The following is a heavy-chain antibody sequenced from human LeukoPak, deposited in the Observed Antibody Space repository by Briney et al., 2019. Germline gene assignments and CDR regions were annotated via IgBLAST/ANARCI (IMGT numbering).Heavy chain of an antibody. CDR1: GYTFTGYY. D-gene: IGHD2-2*01. CDR3: ARGSSTSPWSYYYYMDV. J-gene: IGHJ6*03. Sequence: GASVKVSCKASGYTFTGYYMHWVRQAPGQGLEWMGWINPNSGGTNYARKFQGRVTMTRDTSISTAYMELSRLRSDDTAVYYCARGSSTSPWSYYYYMDVWGKGTTVTVSS. CDR2: INPNSGGT. V-gene: IGHV1-2*02.